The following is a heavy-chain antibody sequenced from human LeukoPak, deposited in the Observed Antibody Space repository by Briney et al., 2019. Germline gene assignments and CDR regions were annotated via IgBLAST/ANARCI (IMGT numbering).Heavy chain of an antibody. CDR1: GFTFTSYG. V-gene: IGHV3-30*18. CDR2: ISYDGSNK. J-gene: IGHJ4*02. Sequence: GGSLRLSCAASGFTFTSYGMHWVRQAPGKGLEWVAVISYDGSNKYYADSVKGRFTISRDNSKNTLYLQMNSLRAEDTAVYYCAKGFSSSWYGPIWDWGQGTLVTVSS. CDR3: AKGFSSSWYGPIWD. D-gene: IGHD6-13*01.